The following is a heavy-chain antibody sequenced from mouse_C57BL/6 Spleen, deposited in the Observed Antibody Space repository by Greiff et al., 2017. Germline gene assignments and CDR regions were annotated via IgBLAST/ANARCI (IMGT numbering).Heavy chain of an antibody. CDR3: ARAAQATQDYYAMDY. CDR2: ISDGGSYT. CDR1: GFTFSSYA. D-gene: IGHD3-2*02. Sequence: EVQGVESGGGLVKPGGSLKLSCAASGFTFSSYAMSWVRQTPEKRLEWVATISDGGSYTYYPDNVKGRFTISRDNAKNNLYLQMSHLKSEDTAMYYCARAAQATQDYYAMDYWGQGTSVTVSS. J-gene: IGHJ4*01. V-gene: IGHV5-4*01.